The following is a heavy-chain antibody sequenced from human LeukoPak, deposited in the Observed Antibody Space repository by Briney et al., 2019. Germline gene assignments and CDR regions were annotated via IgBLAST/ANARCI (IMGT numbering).Heavy chain of an antibody. D-gene: IGHD6-19*01. CDR3: GKTTVGYGSGQKPAWPVDY. J-gene: IGHJ4*02. CDR2: IFGSGGRP. V-gene: IGHV3-23*01. Sequence: GGSLRLSCEASGFTFCSHAIYWVRQAPGKGLEWGAGIFGSGGRPHYADPVKGRLTTSRDNARNTVYLQINSLRAENTAVYYCGKTTVGYGSGQKPAWPVDYWGQGTLVTVSS. CDR1: GFTFCSHA.